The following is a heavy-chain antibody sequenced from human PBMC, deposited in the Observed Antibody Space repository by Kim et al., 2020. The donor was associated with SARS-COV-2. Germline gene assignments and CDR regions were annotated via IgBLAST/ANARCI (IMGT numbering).Heavy chain of an antibody. J-gene: IGHJ3*01. CDR2: ICFGEKSE. CDR1: GFIFSSFG. CDR3: ARGLEYSTSDAFDV. V-gene: IGHV3-33*03. Sequence: GGSLRLSCAASGFIFSSFGMHWVRQAPGKGLEWVAVICFGEKSEYYADSVKGRFTISRDNSKNMVYLQMNSLRAEDTAVYYCARGLEYSTSDAFDVWGQGTMVTVSS. D-gene: IGHD6-6*01.